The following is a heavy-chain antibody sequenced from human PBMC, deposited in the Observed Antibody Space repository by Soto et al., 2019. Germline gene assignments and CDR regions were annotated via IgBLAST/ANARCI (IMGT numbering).Heavy chain of an antibody. CDR3: AKADGQQWLIPHLDN. V-gene: IGHV3-23*01. Sequence: EVRLSESGGGLVQPGESLRLSCAASGFNFSIYSMIWVRQAPGKGLEWVSGISATTGNTYYTNSVKGRFTISRDNFENTVSLQLNSLRVEDTAQYYCAKADGQQWLIPHLDNWGQGTLVTVS. CDR2: ISATTGNT. CDR1: GFNFSIYS. J-gene: IGHJ4*02. D-gene: IGHD6-19*01.